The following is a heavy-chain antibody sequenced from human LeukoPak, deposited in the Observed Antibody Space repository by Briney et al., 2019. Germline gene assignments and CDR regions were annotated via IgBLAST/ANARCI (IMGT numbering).Heavy chain of an antibody. J-gene: IGHJ5*01. CDR2: INSDGSVT. D-gene: IGHD2-2*02. CDR1: GFRFSSYW. CDR3: ARSSHYTIPFDS. V-gene: IGHV3-74*01. Sequence: PGGSLRPSCATSGFRFSSYWMHWVRQAPGKGLVWVSRINSDGSVTTFADSVKGRFTISRDNAMDTVYLQMDSLTVEDTAVYFCARSSHYTIPFDSWGQGMLVTVSS.